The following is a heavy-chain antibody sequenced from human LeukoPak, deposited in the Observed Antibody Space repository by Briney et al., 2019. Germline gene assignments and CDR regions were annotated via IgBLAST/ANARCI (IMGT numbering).Heavy chain of an antibody. CDR3: ARSPSNWNYNY. CDR1: GASINSHY. V-gene: IGHV4-59*11. Sequence: SETLSLTRTVSGASINSHYWSWFRQPPEKGLEWIGHIYYSGTTFYNPSLSSRVTISVDTSKNQFSLKLSSVTAADTAMYYCARSPSNWNYNYWGQGTLVTVSS. J-gene: IGHJ4*02. D-gene: IGHD1-7*01. CDR2: IYYSGTT.